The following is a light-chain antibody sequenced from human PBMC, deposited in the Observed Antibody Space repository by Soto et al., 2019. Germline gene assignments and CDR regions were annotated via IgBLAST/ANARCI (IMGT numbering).Light chain of an antibody. CDR2: WAS. J-gene: IGKJ4*01. V-gene: IGKV4-1*01. CDR3: QQYYRTPLT. Sequence: IVLTRSRDSLPVSRAPRGTINCKSSETVLYSPNNKNYLAWYQQKPGQPPKLLIYWASTRESGVPDRFSGSGSGTDFTLTISSLQAEDVAVYYCQQYYRTPLTFGGGTKVDIK. CDR1: ETVLYSPNNKNY.